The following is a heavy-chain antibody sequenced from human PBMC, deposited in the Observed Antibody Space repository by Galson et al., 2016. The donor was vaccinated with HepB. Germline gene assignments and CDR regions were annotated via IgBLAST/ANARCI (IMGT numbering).Heavy chain of an antibody. J-gene: IGHJ3*02. CDR3: ASETGESHNDAFDI. V-gene: IGHV3-48*03. D-gene: IGHD7-27*01. CDR1: GFTFSNYE. Sequence: SLRLSCAASGFTFSNYEMNWVRQAPGKGLEWVSYINSRGTSKTYADSLKGRFTISRDNAKNSLYLQLNSLGAEDSAVCYCASETGESHNDAFDIWGLGTVVTVAS. CDR2: INSRGTSK.